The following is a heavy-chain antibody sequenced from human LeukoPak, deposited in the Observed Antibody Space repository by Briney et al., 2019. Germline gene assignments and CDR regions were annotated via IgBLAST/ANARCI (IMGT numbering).Heavy chain of an antibody. D-gene: IGHD6-19*01. V-gene: IGHV3-53*01. Sequence: GSLRLSCAASGFTVSSNYMSWVRQAPGKGLEWVSVIYSGGSTYYADSVKGRFTISRDNSKNTLYLQMNSLRAEDPAVYYCARVTQWLFDYWGQGTLVTVSS. CDR3: ARVTQWLFDY. J-gene: IGHJ4*02. CDR2: IYSGGST. CDR1: GFTVSSNY.